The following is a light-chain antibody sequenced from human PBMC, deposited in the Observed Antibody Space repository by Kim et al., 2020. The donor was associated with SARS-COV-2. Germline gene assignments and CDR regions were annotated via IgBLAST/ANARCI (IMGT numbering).Light chain of an antibody. V-gene: IGKV3-11*01. CDR3: QQRGN. Sequence: ATLSLPPGQSATLSCRASQSVAPYLAWYQQRPGQAPRLLIYDASKRATGIPARFRGSGSGTDFTLTIGTLEPEDSAVYYCQQRGNFGQGTRLEIK. J-gene: IGKJ5*01. CDR1: QSVAPY. CDR2: DAS.